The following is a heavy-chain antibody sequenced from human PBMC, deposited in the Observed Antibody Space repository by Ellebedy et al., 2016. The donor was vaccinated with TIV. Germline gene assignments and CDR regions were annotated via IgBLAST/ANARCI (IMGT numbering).Heavy chain of an antibody. Sequence: PGGSLRLSCKGSGYSFTSYWIGWVRQMPGKGLEWMGIIYPGDSDTRYSPSFQGQVTISADKSISTAYLQWSSLKASDTAMYYCARHPSSGGSWGWFDPWGQGTLVTVSS. V-gene: IGHV5-51*01. D-gene: IGHD2-15*01. J-gene: IGHJ5*02. CDR3: ARHPSSGGSWGWFDP. CDR1: GYSFTSYW. CDR2: IYPGDSDT.